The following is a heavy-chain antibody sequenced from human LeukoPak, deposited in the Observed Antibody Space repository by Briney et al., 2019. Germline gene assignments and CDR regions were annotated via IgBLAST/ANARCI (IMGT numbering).Heavy chain of an antibody. J-gene: IGHJ6*04. CDR2: ISDDGSNK. D-gene: IGHD1-1*01. CDR3: ARPRLAYYYYGMDV. CDR1: GFTFSTYP. Sequence: PGGSLRLSCAASGFTFSTYPMHWVRQAPGKGLEWVAVISDDGSNKYYADSVKGRFTTSRDNSKNTLYLQMNSLRAEDTAVYYCARPRLAYYYYGMDVWGKGTTVTVSS. V-gene: IGHV3-30*04.